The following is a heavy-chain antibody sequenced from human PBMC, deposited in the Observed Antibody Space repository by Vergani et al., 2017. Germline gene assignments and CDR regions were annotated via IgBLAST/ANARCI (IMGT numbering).Heavy chain of an antibody. V-gene: IGHV3-23*01. D-gene: IGHD5-12*01. Sequence: EVQLLESGGDLVQPGGSLRLSCAASGFTFNHYAINWVRQAPGKGLEWVSGISGSGGSTYYAGSVKGRFTISRDSSKNTLYLQMNSLSAGDTAVYYFAKANPRNSGYDYLYNYHAMDVWGQGTTVTVSS. CDR3: AKANPRNSGYDYLYNYHAMDV. J-gene: IGHJ6*02. CDR1: GFTFNHYA. CDR2: ISGSGGST.